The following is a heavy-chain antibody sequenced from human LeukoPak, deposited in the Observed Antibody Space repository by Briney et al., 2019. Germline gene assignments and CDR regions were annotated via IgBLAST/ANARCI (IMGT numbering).Heavy chain of an antibody. Sequence: GGSLRLSCAASGFTFSSYAMSWVRQAPGKGLEWVSAISGSGGSTYYADSVKGRFAISRDNSKNTLYLQMNSLRAEDTAVYYCAKPPPLYYYYYYYMDVWGKGTTVTVSS. V-gene: IGHV3-23*01. CDR1: GFTFSSYA. CDR3: AKPPPLYYYYYYYMDV. J-gene: IGHJ6*03. CDR2: ISGSGGST.